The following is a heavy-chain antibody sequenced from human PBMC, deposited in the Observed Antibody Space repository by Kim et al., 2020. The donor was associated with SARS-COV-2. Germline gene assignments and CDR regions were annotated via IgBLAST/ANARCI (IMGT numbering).Heavy chain of an antibody. Sequence: YNGDTKYAQQVQDRVTMTIDTSTNTAYMELRSLRSDDTAVYYCAKLKGNYWGQGTLVTVSP. V-gene: IGHV1-18*01. CDR2: YNGDT. J-gene: IGHJ4*02. CDR3: AKLKGNY.